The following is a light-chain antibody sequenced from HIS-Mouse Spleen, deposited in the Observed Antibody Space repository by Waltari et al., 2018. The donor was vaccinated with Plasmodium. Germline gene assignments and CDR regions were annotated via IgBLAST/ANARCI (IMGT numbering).Light chain of an antibody. CDR3: QQNYNTWT. CDR1: QGISSY. CDR2: AAS. Sequence: AIRMTQSPSSFSASTGDRVTITCRARQGISSYLAWYQQKPGKAPKLLIYAASTLQSGVPSRFSGSGSGTDFTLTISCLQSEDFATYYCQQNYNTWTFGQGTKVEIK. V-gene: IGKV1-8*01. J-gene: IGKJ1*01.